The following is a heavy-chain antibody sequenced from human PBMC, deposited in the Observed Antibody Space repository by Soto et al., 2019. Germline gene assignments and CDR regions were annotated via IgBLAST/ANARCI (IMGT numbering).Heavy chain of an antibody. CDR3: ARGGDIVVVPAEGGYYYYGMDV. J-gene: IGHJ6*02. Sequence: QVQLVQSGAEVKKPGSSVKVSCKASGGTFSSYAISWVRQAPGQGLEWMGGIIPIFGTANYAQKFQGRVTIIADESTSTSYMELSSLRSEDTAVYYCARGGDIVVVPAEGGYYYYGMDVWGQGTMVTVSS. D-gene: IGHD2-2*01. V-gene: IGHV1-69*01. CDR2: IIPIFGTA. CDR1: GGTFSSYA.